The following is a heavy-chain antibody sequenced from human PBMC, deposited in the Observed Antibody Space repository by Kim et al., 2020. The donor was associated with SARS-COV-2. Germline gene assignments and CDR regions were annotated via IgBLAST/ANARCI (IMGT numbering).Heavy chain of an antibody. CDR2: IYSGGST. CDR3: ARDQDQSWFDP. V-gene: IGHV3-66*01. J-gene: IGHJ5*02. Sequence: GGSLRLSCAASGFTVSSNYMSWVRQAPGKGLEWVSVIYSGGSTYYADSVKGRFTISRDNSKNTLYLQMNSLRAEDTAVYYCARDQDQSWFDPWGQGTLVTVSS. CDR1: GFTVSSNY.